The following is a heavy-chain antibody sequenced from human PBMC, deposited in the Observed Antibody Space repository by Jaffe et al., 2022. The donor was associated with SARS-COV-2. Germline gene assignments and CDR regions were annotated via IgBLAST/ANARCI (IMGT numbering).Heavy chain of an antibody. CDR1: GFTFSSYE. D-gene: IGHD3-22*01. V-gene: IGHV3-48*03. J-gene: IGHJ4*02. Sequence: EVQLVESGGGLVQPGGSLRLSCAASGFTFSSYEMNWVRQAPGKGLEWVSYISSSGSTIYYADSVKGRFTISRDNAKNSLYLQMNSLRAEDTAVYYCARESGQWWVIKGGGTFDYWGQGTLVTVSS. CDR3: ARESGQWWVIKGGGTFDY. CDR2: ISSSGSTI.